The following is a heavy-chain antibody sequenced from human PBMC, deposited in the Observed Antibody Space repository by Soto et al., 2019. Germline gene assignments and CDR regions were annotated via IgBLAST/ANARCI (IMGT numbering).Heavy chain of an antibody. V-gene: IGHV4-59*08. D-gene: IGHD1-26*01. CDR3: ARRYGSAIDY. CDR1: GGTISSWD. Sequence: QGQLQESGPRLVKPLETLSLNWPVPGGTISSWDWSLVRQPPGKGPEGIGYIYYRGSTNCNPSLKSRVTISVDTSKNQFSLKLSSVTAADTAVYYCARRYGSAIDYWGQGTLVTVSS. J-gene: IGHJ4*02. CDR2: IYYRGST.